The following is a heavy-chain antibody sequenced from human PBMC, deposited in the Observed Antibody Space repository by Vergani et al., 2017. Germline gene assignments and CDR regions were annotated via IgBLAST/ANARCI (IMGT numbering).Heavy chain of an antibody. D-gene: IGHD3-10*01. V-gene: IGHV3-53*02. CDR2: IYSGGST. J-gene: IGHJ4*02. Sequence: EVQLVETGGGLIQPGGSLRLSCAASGFTVSSNYMSWVRQAPGKGLEWVSVIYSGGSTYYADSVKGRFTISRDNSKNTLYLQMNSLRAEDTAVYYCARDLGYDGSGLGYWGQGTLVTVSS. CDR3: ARDLGYDGSGLGY. CDR1: GFTVSSNY.